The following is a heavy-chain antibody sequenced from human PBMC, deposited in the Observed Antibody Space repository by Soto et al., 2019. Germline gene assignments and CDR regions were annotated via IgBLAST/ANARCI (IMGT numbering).Heavy chain of an antibody. V-gene: IGHV3-33*01. J-gene: IGHJ3*02. CDR3: ARDGLTVSVAFDI. D-gene: IGHD1-20*01. CDR1: GFIFDNYG. Sequence: QGQLVESGGGVVQPGRSRRLSCAASGFIFDNYGMHWVRQAPGKGLEWVAVIWYDGDKKFYSDSVKGRFTISRDNSKNTLYLQMNSLRAEDTAAYYCARDGLTVSVAFDIWGQGTLVTVSP. CDR2: IWYDGDKK.